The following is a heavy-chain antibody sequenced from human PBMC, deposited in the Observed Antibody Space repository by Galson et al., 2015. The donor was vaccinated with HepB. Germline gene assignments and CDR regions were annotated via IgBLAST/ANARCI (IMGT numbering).Heavy chain of an antibody. Sequence: SLRLSRAVSGFTLSNSGMHWLRQAPGRGLEWVAVIKYDGNNNYYADSVKGRFTISRDSSKNTLYPQMNSLRGEDTAVYYCVRDLGLVTAIPFHWGQGTLVTVSS. CDR3: VRDLGLVTAIPFH. V-gene: IGHV3-33*01. J-gene: IGHJ4*02. CDR1: GFTLSNSG. D-gene: IGHD2-21*02. CDR2: IKYDGNNN.